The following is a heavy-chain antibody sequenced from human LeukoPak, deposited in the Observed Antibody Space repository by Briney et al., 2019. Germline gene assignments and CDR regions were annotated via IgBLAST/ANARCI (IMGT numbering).Heavy chain of an antibody. CDR3: AREGDGANDY. CDR1: GFTFSSYG. V-gene: IGHV3-33*01. J-gene: IGHJ4*02. D-gene: IGHD1-26*01. Sequence: GGSLRLSCAASGFTFSSYGMHWVRQAPGKGLEWVAVIWYDGSNKYYADSVKGRFTISRDNARNSLYLQMNSLRAEDTAVYYCAREGDGANDYWGQGTLVTVSS. CDR2: IWYDGSNK.